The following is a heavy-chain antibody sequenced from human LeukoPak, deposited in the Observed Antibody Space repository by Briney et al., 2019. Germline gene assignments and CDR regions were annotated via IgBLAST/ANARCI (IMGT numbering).Heavy chain of an antibody. Sequence: KPSETLSLTCAVPGGSISSGGYSWSWIRQPPGKGLEWIGYIYHSGSTYYNPSLKSRVTISVDRSKNQFSLKLTSVTAADTAVYYCARAGGSFLFDYWGQGTLVTVSS. CDR3: ARAGGSFLFDY. D-gene: IGHD1-26*01. V-gene: IGHV4-30-2*01. CDR1: GGSISSGGYS. CDR2: IYHSGST. J-gene: IGHJ4*02.